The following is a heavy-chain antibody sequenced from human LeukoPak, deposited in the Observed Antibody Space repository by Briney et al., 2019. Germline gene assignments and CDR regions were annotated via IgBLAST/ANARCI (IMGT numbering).Heavy chain of an antibody. CDR1: GGSINSYY. CDR2: IHYTGST. CDR3: ARDAKYYYGSRTYFFFEY. D-gene: IGHD3-10*01. J-gene: IGHJ4*02. Sequence: PSETLSLTCTVSGGSINSYYWSWIRQPPGKGLECIGYIHYTGSTNYNPSLKSRVTISVDTSKNQFSLKLSSVTAADTAIYYCARDAKYYYGSRTYFFFEYWGQGTLLTVSS. V-gene: IGHV4-59*01.